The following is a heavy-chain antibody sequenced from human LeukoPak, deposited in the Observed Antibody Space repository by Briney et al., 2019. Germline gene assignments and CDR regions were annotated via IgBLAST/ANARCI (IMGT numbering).Heavy chain of an antibody. V-gene: IGHV1-46*01. J-gene: IGHJ4*02. CDR2: ICPRDGST. Sequence: ASVKVSCKASGYSFTNNYIHWVRQAPGQGLEWMGMICPRDGSTSYAQRFQDRVTVTRDTSTSTVHMELSGLRAEDTALYYCARDQEGFDYWGQGTLVTVSS. CDR1: GYSFTNNY. CDR3: ARDQEGFDY.